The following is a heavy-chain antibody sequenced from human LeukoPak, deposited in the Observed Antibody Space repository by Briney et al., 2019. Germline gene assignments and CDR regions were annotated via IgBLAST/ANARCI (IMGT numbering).Heavy chain of an antibody. CDR2: IYTSGST. D-gene: IGHD1-26*01. Sequence: PSETLSLTCTVSGGSISSYYWSWIRQPPGKGLEWIGYIYTSGSTNYNPSLKSRVTISVDTSKNQFSLKLSSVTAADTAVYYCARLTSGSYLDNWGQGTLVTVSS. CDR3: ARLTSGSYLDN. V-gene: IGHV4-4*09. CDR1: GGSISSYY. J-gene: IGHJ4*02.